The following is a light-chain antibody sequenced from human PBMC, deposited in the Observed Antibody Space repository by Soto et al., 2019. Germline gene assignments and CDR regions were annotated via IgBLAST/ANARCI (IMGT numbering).Light chain of an antibody. J-gene: IGKJ1*01. CDR1: QPITNW. CDR3: QQSTSFPWT. CDR2: VTS. V-gene: IGKV1-12*01. Sequence: DIQMTQSPSSVSASVGDRVTITCRASQPITNWLAWYQQKPGKAPRLLISVTSSLQSGVPSRFSGGGSVTDFTLTISSLQPEDFATYYCQQSTSFPWTFGQGTKVEIK.